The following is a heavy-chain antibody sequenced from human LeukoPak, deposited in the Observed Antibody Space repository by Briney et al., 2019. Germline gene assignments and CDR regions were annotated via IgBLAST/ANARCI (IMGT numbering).Heavy chain of an antibody. CDR1: GGSITSSNW. J-gene: IGHJ2*01. CDR3: ARVRSIAAAAPYWYFDL. V-gene: IGHV4-4*02. D-gene: IGHD6-13*01. Sequence: SETLSLTCAVSGGSITSSNWWSWVRQPPGKGLEWIGEIYHSGNTNYNPSLKSRVTISVGKSKNQFSLKLSSVTAADTAVYYCARVRSIAAAAPYWYFDLWGRGTLVTVSS. CDR2: IYHSGNT.